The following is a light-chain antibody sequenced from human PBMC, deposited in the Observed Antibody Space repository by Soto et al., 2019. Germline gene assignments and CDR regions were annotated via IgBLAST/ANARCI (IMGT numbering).Light chain of an antibody. J-gene: IGKJ4*01. Sequence: EIVLTQSPATLSLSPGERATLSCRASQSVSSYLAWYQQKPGQAPRLLIYDASTRATGIPARFSGSGSATDFTLTISSLEPEDFAVYYCQQRSNWPLTFGGGTKVEIK. CDR2: DAS. CDR3: QQRSNWPLT. CDR1: QSVSSY. V-gene: IGKV3-11*01.